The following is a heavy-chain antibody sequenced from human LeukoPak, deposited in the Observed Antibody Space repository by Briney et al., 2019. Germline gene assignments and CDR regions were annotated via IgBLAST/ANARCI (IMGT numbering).Heavy chain of an antibody. D-gene: IGHD2-2*01. Sequence: PGGSLRLSCAASGFTFSSYAMSWVRQAPGKGLEWVSAISGSGGSTYYADSVKGRFTISRDNSKNTLYLQMNSLRAEDTAVYYCAKIPSYYCSSTSCSIDYWGQGTLVTVSS. J-gene: IGHJ4*02. CDR1: GFTFSSYA. CDR2: ISGSGGST. CDR3: AKIPSYYCSSTSCSIDY. V-gene: IGHV3-23*01.